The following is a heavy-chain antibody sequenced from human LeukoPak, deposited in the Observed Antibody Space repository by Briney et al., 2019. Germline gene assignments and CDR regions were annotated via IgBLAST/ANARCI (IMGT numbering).Heavy chain of an antibody. V-gene: IGHV1-3*03. CDR3: ARAPMVRGVTLYYFDY. J-gene: IGHJ4*02. CDR1: GYTFTSYA. Sequence: ASVKVSCKASGYTFTSYAMHWVRQAPGQRLEWMGWINAGNGNTKYSQGFQGRVTITRDTSASTAYMELSSLRSEDMAVYYCARAPMVRGVTLYYFDYWGQGTLVTVSS. CDR2: INAGNGNT. D-gene: IGHD3-10*01.